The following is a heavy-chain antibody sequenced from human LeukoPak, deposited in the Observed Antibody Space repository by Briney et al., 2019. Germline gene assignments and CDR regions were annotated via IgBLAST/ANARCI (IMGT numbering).Heavy chain of an antibody. V-gene: IGHV4-34*01. CDR2: INHSGST. CDR1: GGSFSGYY. J-gene: IGHJ6*02. D-gene: IGHD6-13*01. CDR3: ARGRWGAADGIYYYYGMDV. Sequence: TSETLSLTCAVYGGSFSGYYWSWIRQPPGKGLEWIGEINHSGSTNYNPSLKSRVTISVDTSKKQFSLKLSSVTAADTAVYYCARGRWGAADGIYYYYGMDVWGQGTTVTVSS.